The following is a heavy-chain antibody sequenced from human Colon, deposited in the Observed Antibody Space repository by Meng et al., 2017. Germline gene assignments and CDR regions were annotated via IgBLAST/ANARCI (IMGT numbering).Heavy chain of an antibody. J-gene: IGHJ4*02. CDR2: VYHRGDT. CDR3: GRDQGRQLINH. D-gene: IGHD1-1*01. Sequence: QVRLQESGPGLVKPSGNLSLTCTVSGDSISSDSWWSWVRQPPGKGLEWIGEVYHRGDTNYNPSLKSRVVISVDRSKNQFSLNLSSVTAADTAVYYCGRDQGRQLINHWGQGTLVTVSS. V-gene: IGHV4-4*02. CDR1: GDSISSDSW.